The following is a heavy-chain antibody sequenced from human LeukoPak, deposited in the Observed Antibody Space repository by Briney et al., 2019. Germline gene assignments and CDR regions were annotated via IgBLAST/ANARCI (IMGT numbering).Heavy chain of an antibody. CDR1: GGSFSGYY. J-gene: IGHJ2*01. CDR3: ARGRVVPAAMYGDYEGWYFDL. D-gene: IGHD2-2*01. Sequence: WETLSLTCAVYGGSFSGYYWSWIRQPPGKGLEWIGEINHSGSTNYNPSLKSRVTISVDTSKNQFSLKLSSVTAADTAVYYCARGRVVPAAMYGDYEGWYFDLWGRGTLVTVSS. CDR2: INHSGST. V-gene: IGHV4-34*01.